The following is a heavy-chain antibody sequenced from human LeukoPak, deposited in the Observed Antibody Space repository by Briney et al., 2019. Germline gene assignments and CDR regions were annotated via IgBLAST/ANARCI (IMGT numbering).Heavy chain of an antibody. J-gene: IGHJ5*02. V-gene: IGHV1-8*01. D-gene: IGHD2-2*01. CDR1: GYTFTSYD. Sequence: ASVKVSCKASGYTFTSYDINWVRQATGQGLEWMGWMNPNSGNTGYAQKFQGRVTMTRDTSISTACMELSSLKSEDTAVYYCARPHCSSTECRPPEWFDLWGEGTRVTVSS. CDR2: MNPNSGNT. CDR3: ARPHCSSTECRPPEWFDL.